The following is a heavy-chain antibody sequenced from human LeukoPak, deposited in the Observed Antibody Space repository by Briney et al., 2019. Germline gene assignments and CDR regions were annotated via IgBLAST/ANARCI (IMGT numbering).Heavy chain of an antibody. CDR3: AKGYYDSSGYWYFDL. D-gene: IGHD3-22*01. Sequence: GGSLRLSCEAAGFAFKTYSMHWVRQAPGKGLEWVAVISYDGSNKYYADSVKGRFTISRDNSKNTLYLQMNSLRAEDTAVYYCAKGYYDSSGYWYFDLWGRGTLVTVSS. J-gene: IGHJ2*01. CDR1: GFAFKTYS. V-gene: IGHV3-30*18. CDR2: ISYDGSNK.